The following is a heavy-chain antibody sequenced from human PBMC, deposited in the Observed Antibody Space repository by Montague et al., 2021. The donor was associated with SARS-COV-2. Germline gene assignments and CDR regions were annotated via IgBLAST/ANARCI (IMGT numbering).Heavy chain of an antibody. CDR1: GSSISSSSHY. Sequence: SETLSLTCTVSGSSISSSSHYWGWIRQPPGKGLEWIESIYYSGSTYYXPSLKSRVTISVDTSKNQFSLKLSSVTAADTAVYYCARHGKTRIAMIVVVIGYLDYWGQGTLVTVSS. CDR3: ARHGKTRIAMIVVVIGYLDY. V-gene: IGHV4-39*01. CDR2: IYYSGST. J-gene: IGHJ4*02. D-gene: IGHD3-22*01.